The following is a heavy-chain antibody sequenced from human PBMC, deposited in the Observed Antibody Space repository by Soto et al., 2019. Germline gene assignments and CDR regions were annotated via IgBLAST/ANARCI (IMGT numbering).Heavy chain of an antibody. Sequence: PGGSLRLSCAASGFTFSSYGMHWVRQAPGKGLEWVAVIWYDGSNKYYADSVKGRFTISRDNSKNTLYLQMNSLRAEDTAVYYCAREAYDFWSGYYTYYFDYWGQGTLVTVSS. D-gene: IGHD3-3*01. V-gene: IGHV3-33*01. J-gene: IGHJ4*02. CDR1: GFTFSSYG. CDR3: AREAYDFWSGYYTYYFDY. CDR2: IWYDGSNK.